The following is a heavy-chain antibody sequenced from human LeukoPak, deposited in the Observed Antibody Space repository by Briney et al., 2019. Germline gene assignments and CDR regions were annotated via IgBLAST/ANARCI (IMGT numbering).Heavy chain of an antibody. J-gene: IGHJ4*02. CDR2: IHSGGGT. D-gene: IGHD6-19*01. CDR1: LFTPTSHA. Sequence: GGSLRLSCAPSLFTPTSHAMSSVSQAPGKGLEWGSAIHSGGGTYYADSVRGRFTISRHNSQSTLYLQMNSLKAEDTAVYYCARARQFGSGWTAYFDHWGQGTLVTVSS. V-gene: IGHV3-23*01. CDR3: ARARQFGSGWTAYFDH.